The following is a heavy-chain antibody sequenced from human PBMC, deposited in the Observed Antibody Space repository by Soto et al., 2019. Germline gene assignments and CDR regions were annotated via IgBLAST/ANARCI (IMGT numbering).Heavy chain of an antibody. Sequence: EVQLVESGGGLVQSGGSLRLSCAASGFSFSSYWMHWVRQAPGKGLVWVSRISSDGSSTSYADSVKGRFTISRDNAKNTLFLQMNSLRAEDTAVYYCARDRGAVATYYWGQGTLVTVSS. CDR1: GFSFSSYW. J-gene: IGHJ4*02. CDR3: ARDRGAVATYY. CDR2: ISSDGSST. V-gene: IGHV3-74*01. D-gene: IGHD5-12*01.